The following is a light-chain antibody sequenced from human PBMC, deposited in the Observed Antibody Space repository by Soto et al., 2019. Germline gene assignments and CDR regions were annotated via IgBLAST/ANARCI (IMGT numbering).Light chain of an antibody. V-gene: IGKV3-15*01. CDR1: QSVSSN. CDR2: GAS. Sequence: EIVMTQSPATLSVSPGERATLSCRASQSVSSNLAWYQQQPGQAPRLLIYGASTRATGIPARFSGSGSGTEFTLTISSLQSEDFAVYYCQQYNNCPPTFGQGTKLEIK. CDR3: QQYNNCPPT. J-gene: IGKJ2*01.